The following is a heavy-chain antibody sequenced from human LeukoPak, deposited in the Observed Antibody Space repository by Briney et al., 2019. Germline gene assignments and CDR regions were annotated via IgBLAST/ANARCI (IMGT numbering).Heavy chain of an antibody. J-gene: IGHJ4*02. D-gene: IGHD5-18*01. CDR1: GGSISSSSYY. CDR3: ARGNGIQLWFTNFDY. V-gene: IGHV4-39*07. CDR2: IYYSGST. Sequence: PSETLSLTCTVSGGSISSSSYYWGWIRQPPGKGLEWIGSIYYSGSTYYNPSLKSRVTISVDTSKNQFSLKLSSVTAADTAVYYCARGNGIQLWFTNFDYWGQGTLVTVSS.